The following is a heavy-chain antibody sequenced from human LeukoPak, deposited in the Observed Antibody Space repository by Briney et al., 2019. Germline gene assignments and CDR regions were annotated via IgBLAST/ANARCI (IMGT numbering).Heavy chain of an antibody. CDR3: ARVNRSRGEWLHQSGFFDY. Sequence: SQTLSLTCTVSGGSISGDYYWSWIRQPPGKGLEWIGYIYYSGSTNYNPSLKSRVTISVDTSKNQFSLKLSSVTAADTAVYYCARVNRSRGEWLHQSGFFDYWGQGTLVTVSS. CDR2: IYYSGST. J-gene: IGHJ4*02. D-gene: IGHD6-19*01. V-gene: IGHV4-30-4*01. CDR1: GGSISGDYY.